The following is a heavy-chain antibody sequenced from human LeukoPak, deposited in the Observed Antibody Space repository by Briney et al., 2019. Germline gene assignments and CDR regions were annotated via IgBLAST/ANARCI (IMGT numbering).Heavy chain of an antibody. Sequence: GGSLRLSCAASGFTLSSYWMHWVRQAPGKGLVWVSRNNSDGSSTSYADSVKGRFTIPRDNAKNTLYLQMNSLRAEDAAVYYCARVRVVPAAISYYYYGMDVWGQGTTVTVSS. CDR1: GFTLSSYW. D-gene: IGHD2-2*01. J-gene: IGHJ6*02. CDR2: NNSDGSST. CDR3: ARVRVVPAAISYYYYGMDV. V-gene: IGHV3-74*01.